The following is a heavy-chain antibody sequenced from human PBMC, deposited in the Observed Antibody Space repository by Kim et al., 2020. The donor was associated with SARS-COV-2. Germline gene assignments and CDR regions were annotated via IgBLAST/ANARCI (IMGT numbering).Heavy chain of an antibody. J-gene: IGHJ5*02. CDR2: INGDGRST. CDR3: VRGTDYGDNWFYL. D-gene: IGHD4-17*01. CDR1: GFTFTSYW. V-gene: IGHV3-74*01. Sequence: GGSLRLSCAASGFTFTSYWMHWVRQAPGKGPVWVSRINGDGRSTTYADSVKGRFTISRDNAQNTPYLQMNTLRAEDPAVYYCVRGTDYGDNWFYLWGQG.